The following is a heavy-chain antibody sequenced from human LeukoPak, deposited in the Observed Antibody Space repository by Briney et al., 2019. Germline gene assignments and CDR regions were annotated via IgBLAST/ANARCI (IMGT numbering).Heavy chain of an antibody. CDR3: ATVAPEDYYFDY. J-gene: IGHJ4*02. V-gene: IGHV1-24*01. Sequence: GASVKVSCKVSGYTLTELSMHWVRQAPGKGLEWMGGFDPEDGETICAQKFQGRVAMTEDTSTDTAYMELSSLRSEDTAVYYCATVAPEDYYFDYWGQGTLVTVSS. CDR1: GYTLTELS. CDR2: FDPEDGET. D-gene: IGHD3/OR15-3a*01.